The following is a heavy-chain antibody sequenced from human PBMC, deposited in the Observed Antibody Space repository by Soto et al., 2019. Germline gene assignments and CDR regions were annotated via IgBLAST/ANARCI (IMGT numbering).Heavy chain of an antibody. CDR2: IYYSGST. Sequence: PSETLSLTCTVSGGSISSYYWSWIRQPPGKGLEWIGYIYYSGSTNYNPSLKSRVTISVDTSKNQFSLKLSSVTAADTAVYYCARDCSGGSCYSGEGNWILPRCQGTLGTV. CDR1: GGSISSYY. CDR3: ARDCSGGSCYSGEGNWILP. J-gene: IGHJ5*02. D-gene: IGHD2-15*01. V-gene: IGHV4-59*01.